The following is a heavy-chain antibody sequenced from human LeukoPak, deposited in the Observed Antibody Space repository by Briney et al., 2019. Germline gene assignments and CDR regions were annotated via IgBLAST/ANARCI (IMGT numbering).Heavy chain of an antibody. J-gene: IGHJ6*03. CDR2: IYYSGST. D-gene: IGHD2-15*01. CDR1: GGSISSSSYY. V-gene: IGHV4-39*07. Sequence: SETLSLTCTVSGGSISSSSYYWGWIRQPPGKGLEWIGSIYYSGSTYYNPSLKSRVTISVDTSKNQFSLKLSSVTAADTAVYYCARGVHCSGGSCLVLGYYYYVDVWGKGTTVTVSS. CDR3: ARGVHCSGGSCLVLGYYYYVDV.